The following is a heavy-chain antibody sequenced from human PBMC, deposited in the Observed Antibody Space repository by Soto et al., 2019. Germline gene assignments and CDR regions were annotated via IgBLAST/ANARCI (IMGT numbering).Heavy chain of an antibody. Sequence: EVQLVESGGGLVQPGGSQRLSCAASGFTFSSHWMHWVRQAPGKGLVWVSRINSDGSSTSYADSVKGRFTISRDNAKNTLYLQMNSLRAEDKAVYYCASPPEGGSGFDYWGQGALVTVSS. CDR3: ASPPEGGSGFDY. CDR1: GFTFSSHW. V-gene: IGHV3-74*01. CDR2: INSDGSST. J-gene: IGHJ4*02. D-gene: IGHD3-16*01.